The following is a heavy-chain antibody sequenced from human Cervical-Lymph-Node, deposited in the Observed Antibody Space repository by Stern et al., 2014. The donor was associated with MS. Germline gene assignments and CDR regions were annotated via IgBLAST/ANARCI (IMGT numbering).Heavy chain of an antibody. V-gene: IGHV1-46*02. CDR2: INPSGAT. J-gene: IGHJ6*02. D-gene: IGHD2-15*01. Sequence: QVQLVQSGSEVKKPGASVKVSCKAYEYTHNNYLIHWVRQAPGQRPDWMGVINPSGATNYAQKVQDRVTMTTDASTSTFYMELSRLRSEDTAVYYCAVRYCSGGRCYSVPDVWGQGTTVIVSS. CDR3: AVRYCSGGRCYSVPDV. CDR1: EYTHNNYL.